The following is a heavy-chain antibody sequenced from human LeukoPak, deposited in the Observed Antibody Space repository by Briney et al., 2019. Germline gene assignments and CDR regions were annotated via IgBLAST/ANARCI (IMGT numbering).Heavy chain of an antibody. CDR3: ARGRQRWLQSDAFDI. D-gene: IGHD5-24*01. Sequence: GGSLRLSCAASGFTFSFYVMNWVRQAPGKGLEWVAVISNDGSNKYYADSVKGRFTISRDNSKNTSYLQTNSLRPEDTALYYCARGRQRWLQSDAFDIWGLGTMVTVSS. J-gene: IGHJ3*02. CDR2: ISNDGSNK. V-gene: IGHV3-30-3*01. CDR1: GFTFSFYV.